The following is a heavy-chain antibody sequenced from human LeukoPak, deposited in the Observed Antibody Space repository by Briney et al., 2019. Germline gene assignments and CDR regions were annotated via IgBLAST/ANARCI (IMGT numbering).Heavy chain of an antibody. V-gene: IGHV3-66*01. CDR2: IYSGGST. Sequence: GGSLRLSCAASGITVSSNYMSWVRQAPGKGLEWISTIYSGGSTYYADSVKGRFTISRDNSKNTFYLQMNSLRVEDTAVYYCARALPAASHTSFDYWGQGTLVTVSS. CDR1: GITVSSNY. CDR3: ARALPAASHTSFDY. J-gene: IGHJ4*02. D-gene: IGHD6-13*01.